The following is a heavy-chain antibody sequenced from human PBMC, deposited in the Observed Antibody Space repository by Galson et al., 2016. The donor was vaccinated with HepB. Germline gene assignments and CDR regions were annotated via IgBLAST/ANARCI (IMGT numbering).Heavy chain of an antibody. J-gene: IGHJ4*02. CDR2: IYYSGST. D-gene: IGHD5-18*01. V-gene: IGHV4-31*03. CDR1: GGSISSGGYY. Sequence: TLSLTCTVSGGSISSGGYYWSWIRQHPGKGLEWIGYIYYSGSTYYNPSLRSRVTMSLDTSKNQFSLKLSSVTAADTAVYYCARVGRRDSYDETLDYWGQGTLVSVSS. CDR3: ARVGRRDSYDETLDY.